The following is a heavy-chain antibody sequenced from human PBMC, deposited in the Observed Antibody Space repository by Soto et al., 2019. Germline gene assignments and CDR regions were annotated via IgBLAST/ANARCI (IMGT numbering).Heavy chain of an antibody. V-gene: IGHV3-9*01. J-gene: IGHJ4*02. CDR2: ISWNSGSI. CDR1: GFTFDDYA. CDR3: AKGRYCSSTSCPVDY. D-gene: IGHD2-2*01. Sequence: EVQLVESGGGLVQPGRSLRLSYAASGFTFDDYAMHWVRQAPGKGLEWVSGISWNSGSIGYADSVKGRFTISRDNAKNSLYLQMNSLRAEDTALYYCAKGRYCSSTSCPVDYWGQGTLVTVSS.